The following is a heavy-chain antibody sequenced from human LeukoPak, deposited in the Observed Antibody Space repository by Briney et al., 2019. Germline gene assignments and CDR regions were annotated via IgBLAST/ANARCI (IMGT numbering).Heavy chain of an antibody. D-gene: IGHD6-19*01. CDR1: GFTVSSNS. Sequence: GGSLRLSCTVSGFTVSSNSMSWVRQAPGKGLEWVSFIYSAGSTHYSDSVKGRFTISIDNSKNTLYLQMNSLRAEDTAVYYCARISGWPATFDYWGQGTPVTVSS. J-gene: IGHJ4*02. CDR2: IYSAGST. V-gene: IGHV3-53*01. CDR3: ARISGWPATFDY.